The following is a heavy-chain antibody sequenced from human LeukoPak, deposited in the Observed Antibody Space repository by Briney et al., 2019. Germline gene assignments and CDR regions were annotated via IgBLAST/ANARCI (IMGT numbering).Heavy chain of an antibody. CDR2: ISYDGSNK. CDR1: GFTFSSYG. D-gene: IGHD3-10*01. CDR3: AKAFYGSGRHIYYFDY. V-gene: IGHV3-30*18. Sequence: GGSLRLSCAASGFTFSSYGMHWVRRAPGKGLEWVAVISYDGSNKYYADSVKGRFTISRDNSKNTLYLQMNSLRAEDTAVYYCAKAFYGSGRHIYYFDYWGQGTLVTVSS. J-gene: IGHJ4*02.